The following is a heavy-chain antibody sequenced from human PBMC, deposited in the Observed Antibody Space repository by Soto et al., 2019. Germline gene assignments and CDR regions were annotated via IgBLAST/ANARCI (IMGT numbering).Heavy chain of an antibody. CDR1: GGSVSSGSYY. CDR3: ARGDNYYDSSGQFDY. D-gene: IGHD3-22*01. Sequence: XETLSLTFTVSGGSVSSGSYYWSWIRQPPGKGLEWIGYICYSGSTNYNPSLKSRVTISVDTSKNQFSLKLSSVTAADTAVYYCARGDNYYDSSGQFDYWGQGTLVTVPS. V-gene: IGHV4-61*01. CDR2: ICYSGST. J-gene: IGHJ4*02.